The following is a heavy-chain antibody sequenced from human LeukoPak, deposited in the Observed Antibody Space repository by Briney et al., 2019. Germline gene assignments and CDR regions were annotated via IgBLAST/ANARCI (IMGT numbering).Heavy chain of an antibody. CDR1: GITFGDYG. CDR3: STDYWRLGFDY. V-gene: IGHV3-49*03. CDR2: IRSKTYGGTT. Sequence: PGGSLRLSCKASGITFGDYGVSWFRQAPGKGLEWIGFIRSKTYGGTTEDAASVRGRFTLSRDDSKNIVYLEMNILRAEDTAVYYCSTDYWRLGFDYWGQGTLVTVS. J-gene: IGHJ4*02. D-gene: IGHD1-1*01.